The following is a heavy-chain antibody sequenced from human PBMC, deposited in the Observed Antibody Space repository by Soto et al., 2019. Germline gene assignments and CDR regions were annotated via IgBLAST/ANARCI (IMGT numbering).Heavy chain of an antibody. Sequence: GXSVKVSCKASVGTFSSYAISWVRQAPGQGLEWMGGIIPIFGTANYAQKFQGRVTITADESTSTAYMELSSLRSEDTAVYYCARESRPYYDSSGYQDAFDIWGQGKMVTVSS. CDR2: IIPIFGTA. J-gene: IGHJ3*02. D-gene: IGHD3-22*01. V-gene: IGHV1-69*13. CDR3: ARESRPYYDSSGYQDAFDI. CDR1: VGTFSSYA.